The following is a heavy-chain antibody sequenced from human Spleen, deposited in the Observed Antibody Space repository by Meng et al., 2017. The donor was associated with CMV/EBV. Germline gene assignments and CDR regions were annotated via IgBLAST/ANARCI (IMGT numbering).Heavy chain of an antibody. D-gene: IGHD3/OR15-3a*01. V-gene: IGHV3-48*03. CDR2: ISSSGGTV. Sequence: GESLKIPCAASEFAFSSYAMNWVRQAPGRGLEWVSFISSSGGTVYYADSVKGRFTISRDNAKKSLYLQMNSLRAEDTAVYYCARGDGDSYDFGALDPWGQGTLVTVSS. CDR1: EFAFSSYA. CDR3: ARGDGDSYDFGALDP. J-gene: IGHJ5*02.